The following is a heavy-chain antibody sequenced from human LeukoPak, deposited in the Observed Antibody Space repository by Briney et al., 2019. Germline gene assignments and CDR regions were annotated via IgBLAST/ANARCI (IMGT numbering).Heavy chain of an antibody. V-gene: IGHV4-34*01. J-gene: IGHJ6*02. D-gene: IGHD2-15*01. CDR1: GFTFSSYG. CDR2: INHNGST. CDR3: ASFGSGGSSEYYYGMDV. Sequence: GSLRLSCAASGFTFSSYGMHWVRQPPGKGLEWIGEINHNGSTNYNPSLKSRVTISVDTSKNQFSLKLSSVTAADTAVYYCASFGSGGSSEYYYGMDVWGQGTTVTVSS.